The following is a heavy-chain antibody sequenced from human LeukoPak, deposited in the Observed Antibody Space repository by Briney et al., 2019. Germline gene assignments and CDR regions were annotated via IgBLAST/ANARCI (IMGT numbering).Heavy chain of an antibody. CDR3: ARVRLTMVRGVIILEDY. CDR1: GGTFSSYT. V-gene: IGHV1-18*01. Sequence: GASVKVSCKASGGTFSSYTISWVRQAPGQGLEWMGWISAYNGNTNYAQKLQGRVTMTTDTSTSTAYMELRSLRSDDTAVYYCARVRLTMVRGVIILEDYWGQGTLVTVSS. D-gene: IGHD3-10*01. J-gene: IGHJ4*02. CDR2: ISAYNGNT.